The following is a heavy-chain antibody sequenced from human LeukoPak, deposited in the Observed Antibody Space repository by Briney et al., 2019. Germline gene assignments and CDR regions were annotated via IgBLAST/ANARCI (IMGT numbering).Heavy chain of an antibody. V-gene: IGHV3-48*03. J-gene: IGHJ4*02. Sequence: GGSLRLSCLASGFIFNNYEMNWVRQAPGKGLEWISYIGASGRTIYYADSVKGRFTISRDNAMDSLFLQMNSLRAEDTAIYYCARLSDALDYWGPGALVTVSS. D-gene: IGHD2-21*02. CDR1: GFIFNNYE. CDR2: IGASGRTI. CDR3: ARLSDALDY.